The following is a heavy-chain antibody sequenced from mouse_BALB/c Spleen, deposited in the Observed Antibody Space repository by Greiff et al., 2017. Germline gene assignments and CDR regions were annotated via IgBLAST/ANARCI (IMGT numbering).Heavy chain of an antibody. V-gene: IGHV1-54*01. CDR1: GYAFTNYL. CDR2: INPGSGGT. J-gene: IGHJ3*01. CDR3: ARCYGSSPWFAY. Sequence: QVQLKESGAELVRPGTSVKVSCKASGYAFTNYLIEWVKQRPGQGLEWIGVINPGSGGTNYNEKFKGKATLTADKSSSTAYMQLSSLTSDDSAVYFCARCYGSSPWFAYWGQGTLVTVSA. D-gene: IGHD1-1*01.